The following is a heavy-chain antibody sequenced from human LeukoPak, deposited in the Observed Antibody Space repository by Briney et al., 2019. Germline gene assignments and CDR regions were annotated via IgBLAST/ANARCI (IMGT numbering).Heavy chain of an antibody. CDR2: ISYDGSNK. CDR3: AKDQNTMIVVLRSPLNWFDP. Sequence: GGSLRLSCAASGFTFSSYGMHWVRQAPGKGLEWVAVISYDGSNKYYADSVKGRFTISRDNSKNTLYLQMNSLRAEDTAVYYCAKDQNTMIVVLRSPLNWFDPWGQGTLVTVSS. D-gene: IGHD3-22*01. J-gene: IGHJ5*02. CDR1: GFTFSSYG. V-gene: IGHV3-30*18.